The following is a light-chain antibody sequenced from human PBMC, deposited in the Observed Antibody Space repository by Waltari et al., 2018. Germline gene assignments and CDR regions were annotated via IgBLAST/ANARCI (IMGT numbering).Light chain of an antibody. CDR3: CSFTSRSTWV. Sequence: QSALTQPASVSGSPGQSITISCTATSSDVGGYNYVSWYQQHPGKVPKLLIFDVSNPPSGVSNRFSGSKSGNTASLTISGLQAEDESDYYCCSFTSRSTWVFGGGTKLTVL. V-gene: IGLV2-14*01. J-gene: IGLJ3*02. CDR2: DVS. CDR1: SSDVGGYNY.